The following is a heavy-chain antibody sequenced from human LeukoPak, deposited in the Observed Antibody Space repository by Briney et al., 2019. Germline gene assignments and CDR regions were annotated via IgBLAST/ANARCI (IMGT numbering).Heavy chain of an antibody. V-gene: IGHV1-69*13. CDR1: GGTFSSYA. D-gene: IGHD3-22*01. CDR3: ARDPTYYYDSSGYYGGSDY. Sequence: GGSVKVSCKASGGTFSSYAISWVRQAPGQGLEWMGGIIPIFGTANYAQKFQGRVTITADESTSTAYIELSSLRSEDTAVYYCARDPTYYYDSSGYYGGSDYWGQGTLVTVSS. J-gene: IGHJ4*02. CDR2: IIPIFGTA.